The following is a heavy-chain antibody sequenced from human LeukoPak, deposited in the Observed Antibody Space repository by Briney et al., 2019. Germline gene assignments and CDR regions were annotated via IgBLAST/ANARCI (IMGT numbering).Heavy chain of an antibody. CDR1: GGSISSLY. D-gene: IGHD5-24*01. V-gene: IGHV4-59*11. Sequence: SETLSLTCTVSGGSISSLYWSWIRQPPGKGLEWIGYIYYTGNTNYNPSLKSRVTMSVDTSKNQFSLNLISVTAADTAVYYCASLSRDAFNHFDYWGQGTLVTVSS. CDR3: ASLSRDAFNHFDY. CDR2: IYYTGNT. J-gene: IGHJ4*02.